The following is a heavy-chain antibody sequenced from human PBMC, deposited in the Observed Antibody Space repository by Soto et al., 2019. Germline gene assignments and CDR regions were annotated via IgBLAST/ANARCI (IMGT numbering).Heavy chain of an antibody. CDR2: INAGNGDT. CDR1: GYTFTSYP. CDR3: ARDWTPYDSSGPGDY. V-gene: IGHV1-3*01. D-gene: IGHD3-22*01. Sequence: ASVKVSCKAAGYTFTSYPMHWVRQAPGQGLEWMGWINAGNGDTKYSQKFQGRVTITRDTSAITAYIELSSLRSEDTAVYYCARDWTPYDSSGPGDYWGQGTLVTVSS. J-gene: IGHJ4*02.